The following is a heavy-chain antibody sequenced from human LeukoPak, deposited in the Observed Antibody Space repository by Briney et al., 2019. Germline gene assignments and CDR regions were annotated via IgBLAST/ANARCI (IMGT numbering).Heavy chain of an antibody. J-gene: IGHJ4*02. CDR1: GGTFSSYA. CDR3: ATVPRTVAGR. CDR2: IIPILGIA. V-gene: IGHV1-69*04. Sequence: SVKVSCKASGGTFSSYAISWVRQAPGQGLEWMGRIIPILGIANYAQKFQGRVTMTTDTSISTAYMELNSLTSDDTALYFCATVPRTVAGRWGQGTLVTVSS. D-gene: IGHD2-15*01.